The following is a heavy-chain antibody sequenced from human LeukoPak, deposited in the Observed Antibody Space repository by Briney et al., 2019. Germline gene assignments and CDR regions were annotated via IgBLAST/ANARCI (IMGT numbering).Heavy chain of an antibody. V-gene: IGHV4-59*01. D-gene: IGHD3-10*01. Sequence: SETLSLTCTVSGGSISSYYWSWIRQPPGKGLEWIGYIYYSGSSNYNPSLKSRVTISVDTSKNQFSLRLSSVTAADTAVYYCARELDYYGSGTYYKQNWFDPWGQGTLVTVSS. CDR2: IYYSGSS. CDR3: ARELDYYGSGTYYKQNWFDP. CDR1: GGSISSYY. J-gene: IGHJ5*02.